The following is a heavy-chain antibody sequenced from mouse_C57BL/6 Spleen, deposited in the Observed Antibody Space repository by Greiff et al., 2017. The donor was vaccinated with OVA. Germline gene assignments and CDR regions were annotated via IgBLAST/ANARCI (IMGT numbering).Heavy chain of an antibody. V-gene: IGHV1-53*01. CDR2: INPSNGGT. J-gene: IGHJ1*03. CDR1: GYTFTSYW. D-gene: IGHD1-1*01. Sequence: QVQLQQSGTELVKPGASVKLSCKASGYTFTSYWMHWVKQRPGQGLEWIGNINPSNGGTNYNEKFKSKATLTVDKSSSTAYMQLSSLTSEDSAVYYCARPHYYGSSWYFDVWGTGTTVTVSS. CDR3: ARPHYYGSSWYFDV.